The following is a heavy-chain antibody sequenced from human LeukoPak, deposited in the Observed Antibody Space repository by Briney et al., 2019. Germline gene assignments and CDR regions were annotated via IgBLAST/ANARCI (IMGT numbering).Heavy chain of an antibody. CDR1: GFTVRSNY. J-gene: IGHJ4*02. CDR3: ARDVIQGSGYSADY. V-gene: IGHV3-53*04. Sequence: GGSLSLSCAASGFTVRSNYMSWVRQAPGKGLEWVSVIYSGGSTYYADSVKGRFTISRHNSKNTLYLQMNSLRAEDTAVYYCARDVIQGSGYSADYWGQRTLVTVSS. D-gene: IGHD6-13*01. CDR2: IYSGGST.